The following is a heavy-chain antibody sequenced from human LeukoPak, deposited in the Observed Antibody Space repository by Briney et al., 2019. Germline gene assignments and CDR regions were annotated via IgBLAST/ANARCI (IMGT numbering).Heavy chain of an antibody. D-gene: IGHD2-15*01. CDR1: GFTFKDYG. Sequence: PGRSLRLSCAATGFTFKDYGMHWVQQTPGKGLEWVSRINWNGGGTDYAESMKGRLTISRDNAKNSLYLQVSSLRPEDTALYYCTKHIIAVSASTVSSLVVWGQGTTVTVSS. J-gene: IGHJ6*02. CDR2: INWNGGGT. V-gene: IGHV3-9*01. CDR3: TKHIIAVSASTVSSLVV.